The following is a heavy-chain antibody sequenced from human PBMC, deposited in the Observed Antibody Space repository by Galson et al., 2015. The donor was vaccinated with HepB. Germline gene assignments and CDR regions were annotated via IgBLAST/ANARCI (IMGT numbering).Heavy chain of an antibody. CDR1: GFTFSSYA. J-gene: IGHJ6*02. CDR2: ISSNGGST. V-gene: IGHV3-64D*06. CDR3: AKDLRSGRDYYYYYGMDV. Sequence: SLRLSCAASGFTFSSYAMHWVRQAPGKGLEYVSAISSNGGSTYYADSVKGRFTISRDNSKNTLYLQMSSLRAEDTAVYYCAKDLRSGRDYYYYYGMDVWGQGTTVTVSS.